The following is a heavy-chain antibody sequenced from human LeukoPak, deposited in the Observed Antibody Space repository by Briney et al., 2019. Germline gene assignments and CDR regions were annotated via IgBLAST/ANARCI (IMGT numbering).Heavy chain of an antibody. Sequence: ASVKVSCKASGYTFTGYYMHWVRQAPGQGLEWMGWINPNSGGTNYAQKFQGRVTMTRDTSISTAYMELSRLRSDDTAVYYCARGINGDRYDDPFDIWGQGTMVTVSS. J-gene: IGHJ3*02. CDR2: INPNSGGT. CDR3: ARGINGDRYDDPFDI. CDR1: GYTFTGYY. V-gene: IGHV1-2*02. D-gene: IGHD7-27*01.